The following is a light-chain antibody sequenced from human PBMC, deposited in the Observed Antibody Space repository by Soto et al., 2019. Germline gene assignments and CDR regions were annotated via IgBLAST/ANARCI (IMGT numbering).Light chain of an antibody. CDR2: GAS. CDR3: QQYGSSPLT. CDR1: QSVSSSY. Sequence: EIVLTQSPGTLSLSPGERATLSCRASQSVSSSYLAWYQQKPGQAPWLLIYGASSRATGIPDRFSGSGSGTDFTLTINRLEPEDFAVYYCQQYGSSPLTFGGGTKVDIK. V-gene: IGKV3-20*01. J-gene: IGKJ4*01.